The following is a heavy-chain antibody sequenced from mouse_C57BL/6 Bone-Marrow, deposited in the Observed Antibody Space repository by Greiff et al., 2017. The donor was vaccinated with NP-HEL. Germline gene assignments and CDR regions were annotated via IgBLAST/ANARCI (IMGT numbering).Heavy chain of an antibody. Sequence: QVQLKQSGAELVKPGASVKLSCKASGYTFTSYWMHWVKQRPGQGLEWIGMIHPNSGSTNYNEKFKSKATLTVDKSSSTAYMQLSSLTSEDSAVYYCARVTSFIPFDYWGQGTTLTVSS. J-gene: IGHJ2*01. D-gene: IGHD1-1*01. CDR1: GYTFTSYW. CDR3: ARVTSFIPFDY. CDR2: IHPNSGST. V-gene: IGHV1-64*01.